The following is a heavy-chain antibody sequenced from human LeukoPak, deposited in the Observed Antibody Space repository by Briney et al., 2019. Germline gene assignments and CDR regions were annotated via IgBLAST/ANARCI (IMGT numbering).Heavy chain of an antibody. J-gene: IGHJ4*02. Sequence: PGGSLRLSCAASGFTFSSYGMSWVRQAPGKGLEWVSAISGSGGSTYYADSVKGRFTISRDNSKNTLCLQMNSLRAEDTAVYYCAKSTRTYYDILTGYYPPLSGDYWGQGTLVTVSS. CDR1: GFTFSSYG. V-gene: IGHV3-23*01. CDR3: AKSTRTYYDILTGYYPPLSGDY. D-gene: IGHD3-9*01. CDR2: ISGSGGST.